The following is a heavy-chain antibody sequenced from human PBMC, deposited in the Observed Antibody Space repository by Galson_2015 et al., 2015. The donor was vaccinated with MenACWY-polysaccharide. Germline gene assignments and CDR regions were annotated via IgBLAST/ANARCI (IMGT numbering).Heavy chain of an antibody. J-gene: IGHJ6*02. CDR1: GGSISGGGYF. CDR2: TSYSGVG. CDR3: ARGIAATALYGMDV. Sequence: TLSLTCTVSGGSISGGGYFWSWIRQHPERGLEWIGYTSYSGVGNHNPALKSRVSISMDTSKNQFSLKLSSVTAADTAVYYCARGIAATALYGMDVWGQGTTVTVSS. V-gene: IGHV4-31*03. D-gene: IGHD6-13*01.